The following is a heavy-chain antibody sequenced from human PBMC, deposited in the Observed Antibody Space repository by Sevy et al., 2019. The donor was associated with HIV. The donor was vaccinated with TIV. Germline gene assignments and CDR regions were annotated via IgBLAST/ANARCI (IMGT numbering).Heavy chain of an antibody. D-gene: IGHD3-22*01. CDR3: ASDVYYSDGSGYDFEH. CDR2: TYTGGST. V-gene: IGHV3-66*01. J-gene: IGHJ4*01. Sequence: GGSLRLSCAASGFIVSHNYVNWVRQAPGKGLEWVSVTYTGGSTYYADSVKGRFIISRDNSKNTVYLQMNSLRPEDTAVYYCASDVYYSDGSGYDFEHWGHGTLVTVSS. CDR1: GFIVSHNY.